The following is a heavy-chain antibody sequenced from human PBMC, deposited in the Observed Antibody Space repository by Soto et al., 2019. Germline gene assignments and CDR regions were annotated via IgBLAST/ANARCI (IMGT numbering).Heavy chain of an antibody. D-gene: IGHD2-21*02. Sequence: QEQLVESGGGVVQPGRSLRLSCAASGFTFNNYGIHWVRQAPGKGLEWVAVIWYDGSQTRYADSVKGRFTISRDNAQNSLYLQMNSLRAEDTAVYYCARIDCGGNCYSRSWYFDIWGRGTLVTVSS. CDR2: IWYDGSQT. J-gene: IGHJ2*01. V-gene: IGHV3-33*01. CDR1: GFTFNNYG. CDR3: ARIDCGGNCYSRSWYFDI.